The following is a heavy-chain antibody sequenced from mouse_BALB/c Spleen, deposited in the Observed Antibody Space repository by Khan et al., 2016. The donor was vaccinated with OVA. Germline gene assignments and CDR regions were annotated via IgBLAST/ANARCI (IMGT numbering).Heavy chain of an antibody. CDR1: GYTFSDYV. V-gene: IGHV1-77*01. CDR2: IYPGSGTT. Sequence: QVQLQQSGPDLVKPGASVKMSCKASGYTFSDYVVSWVKLKSGQGLEWIGEIYPGSGTTYYNENFKGKATLTADKSSTTAYLHLSSLTSEDSAVYFCARSYDGAWFAYWGQGTLVTVS. J-gene: IGHJ3*01. CDR3: ARSYDGAWFAY. D-gene: IGHD1-1*01.